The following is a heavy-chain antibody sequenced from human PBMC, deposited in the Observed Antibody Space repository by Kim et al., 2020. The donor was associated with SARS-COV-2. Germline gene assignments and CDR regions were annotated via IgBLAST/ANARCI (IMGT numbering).Heavy chain of an antibody. Sequence: SETLSLTCTVSGGSISSSSYYWGWIRQPPGKGLEWIGSIYYSGSTYYNPSLKSRVTISVDTSKNQFSLKLSSVTAADTAVYYCARIVGYSSSWSLPPLDWFDPWGQGTLVTVSS. J-gene: IGHJ5*02. CDR1: GGSISSSSYY. D-gene: IGHD6-13*01. V-gene: IGHV4-39*01. CDR3: ARIVGYSSSWSLPPLDWFDP. CDR2: IYYSGST.